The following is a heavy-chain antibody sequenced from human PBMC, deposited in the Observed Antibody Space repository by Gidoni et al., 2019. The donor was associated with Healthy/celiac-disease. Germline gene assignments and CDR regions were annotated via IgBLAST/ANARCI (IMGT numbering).Heavy chain of an antibody. D-gene: IGHD6-19*01. Sequence: EVQLLESGGGLVQPGGYLRLSCAASGFPFSSYAMSWVRQAPGKGLVWVSAISGSGGSTYYADFVKGRFTISRDNSKNTLYLQMNSLRAEDTAVYYCAKDPDLIAVAGTFDIWGQGTMVTVSS. CDR2: ISGSGGST. V-gene: IGHV3-23*01. CDR3: AKDPDLIAVAGTFDI. J-gene: IGHJ3*02. CDR1: GFPFSSYA.